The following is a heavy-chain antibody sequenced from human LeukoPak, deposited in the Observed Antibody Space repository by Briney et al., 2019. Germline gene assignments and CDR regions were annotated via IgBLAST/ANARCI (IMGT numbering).Heavy chain of an antibody. CDR1: GYTFTSYD. D-gene: IGHD6-6*01. Sequence: ASVKVSCKASGYTFTSYDINWVRQATGQGLEWMGWMNPNSGNTGYAQKFQGRVTMTTDTSTSTAYMELRSLRSDDTAVYYCARVLDLSSSQNWFDPWGQGTLVTVSS. CDR2: MNPNSGNT. J-gene: IGHJ5*02. CDR3: ARVLDLSSSQNWFDP. V-gene: IGHV1-8*01.